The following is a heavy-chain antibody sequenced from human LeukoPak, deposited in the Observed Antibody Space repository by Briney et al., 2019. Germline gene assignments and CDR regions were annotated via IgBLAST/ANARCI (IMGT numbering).Heavy chain of an antibody. Sequence: PGVSLRLSCAASGFTFSSYAMSWVRQAPGKGLEWVSGISGSGGSTYYADSVKGRFTIFRDSSKNTLYLQMNSLRAEDTAVYHCANGWSPDYWGRGTLVTVSS. D-gene: IGHD2-15*01. CDR1: GFTFSSYA. CDR2: ISGSGGST. V-gene: IGHV3-23*01. CDR3: ANGWSPDY. J-gene: IGHJ4*02.